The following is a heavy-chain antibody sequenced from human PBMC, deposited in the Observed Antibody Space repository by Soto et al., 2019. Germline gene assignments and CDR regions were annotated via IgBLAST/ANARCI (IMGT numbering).Heavy chain of an antibody. CDR1: GFTFSSYS. CDR2: ISSSISYI. CDR3: AIDSALLAFDY. V-gene: IGHV3-21*01. Sequence: GGSLRLSCAASGFTFSSYSMNWVRQAPGKGLEWVSSISSSISYIYYADSVKGRFTISRDNAKNSLYLQMNSLRAEDTALYYFAIDSALLAFDYWGQGTLVTVST. J-gene: IGHJ4*02. D-gene: IGHD1-26*01.